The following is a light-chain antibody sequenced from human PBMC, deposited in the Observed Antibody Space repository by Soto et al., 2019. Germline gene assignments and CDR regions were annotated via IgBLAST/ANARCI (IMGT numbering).Light chain of an antibody. CDR3: QQYNYWPRT. CDR1: QSVSSN. CDR2: GAS. Sequence: IVMTQSPVTLSVSPGERATLSCRASQSVSSNLAWFQQKPGQAPRLLIHGASTRATGIPARFSGSGSETEFTRTISSLQSEDFAVYYCQQYNYWPRTFGQGTKVEIK. V-gene: IGKV3-15*01. J-gene: IGKJ1*01.